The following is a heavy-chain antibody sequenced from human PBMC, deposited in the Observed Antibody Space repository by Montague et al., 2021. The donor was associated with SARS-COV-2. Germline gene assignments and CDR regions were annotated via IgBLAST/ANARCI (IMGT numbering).Heavy chain of an antibody. D-gene: IGHD1-26*01. V-gene: IGHV3-21*01. CDR2: ISSSSSYI. CDR3: ARPSLRWELPDAFDI. Sequence: SLRLSCAASGFTFSSYSMNWVRQAPGKGPEWVSSISSSSSYIYYAYSVXGRFTISRDNAKNSLYLQMNSLRAEDTAVYYCARPSLRWELPDAFDIWGQGTMVTVSS. J-gene: IGHJ3*02. CDR1: GFTFSSYS.